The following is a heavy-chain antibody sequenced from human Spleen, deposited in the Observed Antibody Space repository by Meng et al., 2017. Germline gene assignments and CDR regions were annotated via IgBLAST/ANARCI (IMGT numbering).Heavy chain of an antibody. CDR3: ARDGVGATDSAEYFQH. J-gene: IGHJ1*01. D-gene: IGHD1-26*01. CDR1: GGTFSSYA. CDR2: IIPIFGTA. Sequence: SVKVSCKASGGTFSSYAISWVRQAPGQGLEWMGGIIPIFGTANYAQKFQGRVTITTDESTSTAYMELSSLRSEDTAVYYCARDGVGATDSAEYFQHWGQGTLVTVSS. V-gene: IGHV1-69*05.